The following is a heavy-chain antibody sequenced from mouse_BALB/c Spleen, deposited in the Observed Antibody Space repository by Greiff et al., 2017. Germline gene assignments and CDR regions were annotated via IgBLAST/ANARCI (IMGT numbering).Heavy chain of an antibody. CDR1: GFSLTSYG. CDR2: IWAGGST. V-gene: IGHV2-9*02. D-gene: IGHD2-1*01. CDR3: ARDRNYGNSYYFDY. J-gene: IGHJ2*01. Sequence: VMLVESGPGLVAPSQSLSITCTVSGFSLTSYGVHWVRQPPGKGLEWLGVIWAGGSTNYNSALMSRLSISKDNSKSQVFLKMNSLQTDDTAMYYCARDRNYGNSYYFDYWGQGTTLTVSS.